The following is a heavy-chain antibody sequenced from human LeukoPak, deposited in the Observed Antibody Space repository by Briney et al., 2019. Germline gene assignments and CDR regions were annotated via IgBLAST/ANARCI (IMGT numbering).Heavy chain of an antibody. Sequence: RGESLKISCKGSGYSFTSYWIGWVRQMPGKGLEWMGIIYPGDSGTRYSPSFQGQVTISADKSISTAYLQWSSLKASDTAMYYCARGGDPYYCDSSGYYLDYWGQGTLVTVSS. V-gene: IGHV5-51*01. CDR3: ARGGDPYYCDSSGYYLDY. D-gene: IGHD3-22*01. CDR1: GYSFTSYW. CDR2: IYPGDSGT. J-gene: IGHJ4*02.